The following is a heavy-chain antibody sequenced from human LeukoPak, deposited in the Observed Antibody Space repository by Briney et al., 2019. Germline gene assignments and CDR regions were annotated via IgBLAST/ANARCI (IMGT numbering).Heavy chain of an antibody. D-gene: IGHD3-10*01. CDR1: GGSISSSSYY. CDR3: ARGLLVPSLNYFDP. CDR2: IYYSGST. J-gene: IGHJ5*02. V-gene: IGHV4-39*07. Sequence: KPSETLSLTCTVSGGSISSSSYYWGWIRQPPGKGLEWIGSIYYSGSTYYNPSLKSRVTISVDTSKNQFSLKLTSVTAADTAVYYCARGLLVPSLNYFDPWGQGTLVTVSS.